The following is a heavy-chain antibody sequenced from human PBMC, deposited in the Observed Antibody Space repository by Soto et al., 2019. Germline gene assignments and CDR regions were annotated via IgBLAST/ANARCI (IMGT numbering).Heavy chain of an antibody. CDR3: VRQSSNDREYFGLDV. Sequence: PSQTLSLTWAISGDNVSSNTAAWNWIRQTPSRGLEWLGRTYYRSKWHYDYAVSVRSRIIVTPDTSKNQFSLELNSVTPEDTAVYYCVRQSSNDREYFGLDVWVQGSTVTVSS. CDR2: TYYRSKWHY. D-gene: IGHD3-9*01. V-gene: IGHV6-1*01. J-gene: IGHJ6*02. CDR1: GDNVSSNTAA.